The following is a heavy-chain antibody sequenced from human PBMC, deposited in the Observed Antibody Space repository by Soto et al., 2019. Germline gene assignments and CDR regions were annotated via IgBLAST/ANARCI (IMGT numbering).Heavy chain of an antibody. V-gene: IGHV4-31*03. J-gene: IGHJ4*02. CDR1: GVSISRGGSY. Sequence: QVQLQESGPGLVKPSETLSLTCTVSGVSISRGGSYWTWIRQHPGKGLEWIGSIHYDGATFFNPSLESRLSISPDTSKNQFYLTLTSVTAADTAVYFCARAVVGAQSPTDYWGQGTLVTVSS. D-gene: IGHD1-26*01. CDR2: IHYDGAT. CDR3: ARAVVGAQSPTDY.